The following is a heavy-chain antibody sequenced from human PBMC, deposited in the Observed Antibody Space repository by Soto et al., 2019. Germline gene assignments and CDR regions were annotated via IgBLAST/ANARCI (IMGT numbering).Heavy chain of an antibody. CDR1: GYTFTAYY. J-gene: IGHJ4*02. CDR3: ARGRLDFDGRGYYHFDS. Sequence: ASVKVSCKASGYTFTAYYLHWMRQAPGQGLEWMGWINPKNDDTNYAQKFHGSVTLTRDTSIMTAYMELSGLRSDDTAIYYCARGRLDFDGRGYYHFDSWGQGTLVTGLL. V-gene: IGHV1-2*02. D-gene: IGHD3-22*01. CDR2: INPKNDDT.